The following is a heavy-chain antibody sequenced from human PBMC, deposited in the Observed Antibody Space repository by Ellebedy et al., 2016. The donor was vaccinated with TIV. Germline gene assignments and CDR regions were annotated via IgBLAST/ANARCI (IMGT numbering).Heavy chain of an antibody. Sequence: GGSLRLXXVASGFTFDDSVMLWVRQAPGKGLEWVSCISWNSGTIGYADSVKGRFTISRDNAKNSLYLQMNSLRAEDTALYYCAKERATGNLPNWGQGTLVTVSS. CDR1: GFTFDDSV. CDR3: AKERATGNLPN. J-gene: IGHJ4*02. CDR2: ISWNSGTI. V-gene: IGHV3-9*01.